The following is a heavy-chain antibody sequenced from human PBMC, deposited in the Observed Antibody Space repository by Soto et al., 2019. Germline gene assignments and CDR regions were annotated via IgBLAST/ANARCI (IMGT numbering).Heavy chain of an antibody. CDR1: GGSISGSYYY. CDR3: ARAPDIVGNWFHP. V-gene: IGHV4-39*01. Sequence: SETLSLTCAVSGGSISGSYYYWGWLRQSPGTGPEWIGSVFYTGFTSYNPALESRVSVSVDTSKNQFSLKVSAVTAADTAVYYCARAPDIVGNWFHPWCQGTLVTVSS. CDR2: VFYTGFT. J-gene: IGHJ5*02. D-gene: IGHD2-15*01.